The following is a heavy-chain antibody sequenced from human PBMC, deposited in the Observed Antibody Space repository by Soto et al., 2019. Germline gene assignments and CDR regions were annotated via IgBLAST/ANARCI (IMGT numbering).Heavy chain of an antibody. CDR3: ARAPKQWHQKLDY. J-gene: IGHJ4*02. CDR2: INSDGSST. D-gene: IGHD6-19*01. V-gene: IGHV3-74*01. CDR1: GFTFSSYW. Sequence: GGSLRLSCAASGFTFSSYWMHWVRQAPGKGLVWVPRINSDGSSTSYADSVKGRFTISRDNAKNTLYLQMNSLRAEDTAVYYCARAPKQWHQKLDYWGQGTLVTVSS.